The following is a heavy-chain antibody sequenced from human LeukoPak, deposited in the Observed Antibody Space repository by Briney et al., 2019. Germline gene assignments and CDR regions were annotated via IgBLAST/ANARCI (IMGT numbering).Heavy chain of an antibody. CDR1: GDSINSLDL. CDR3: AGLVGRYSSGLYYYYFDY. J-gene: IGHJ4*02. D-gene: IGHD3-22*01. Sequence: TSETLSLTCTVSGDSINSLDLWSWVRQPPGKGLEWIGEIYLSGTTHSNPSVKSRVTISIDKSKNRFFLNLSSVTAANTAVYYCAGLVGRYSSGLYYYYFDYWGQGTLVTVSS. V-gene: IGHV4-4*02. CDR2: IYLSGTT.